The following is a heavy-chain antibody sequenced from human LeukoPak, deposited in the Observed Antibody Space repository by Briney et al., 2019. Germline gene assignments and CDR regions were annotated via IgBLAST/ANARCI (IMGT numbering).Heavy chain of an antibody. V-gene: IGHV3-23*01. CDR2: ISGSGGST. CDR3: AKVAGYCSGDSCSPPYYYYYGMDV. J-gene: IGHJ6*02. CDR1: GFTFSTYA. D-gene: IGHD2-15*01. Sequence: GGSLRLSCAASGFTFSTYAMSWVRQAPGKGLEWVSTISGSGGSTYYADSVKGRFTISRDNSKDTLYLQMNILRTEDTAVYYCAKVAGYCSGDSCSPPYYYYYGMDVWGQGTTVTVSS.